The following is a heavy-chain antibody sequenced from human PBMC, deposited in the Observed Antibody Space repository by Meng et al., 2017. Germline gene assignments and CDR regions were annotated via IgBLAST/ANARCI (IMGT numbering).Heavy chain of an antibody. CDR1: GYTFTGYY. D-gene: IGHD3-10*01. CDR3: ASEPNTYGSGSYAY. V-gene: IGHV1-2*06. CDR2: INPNSGGT. J-gene: IGHJ4*02. Sequence: QVHVVQSGAEVKKPGASVKVSFKASGYTFTGYYMHWVRQAPGQGLEWMGRINPNSGGTNYAQKFQGRVTMTRDTSISTAYMELSRLRSDDTAVYYCASEPNTYGSGSYAYWGQGTLVTVSS.